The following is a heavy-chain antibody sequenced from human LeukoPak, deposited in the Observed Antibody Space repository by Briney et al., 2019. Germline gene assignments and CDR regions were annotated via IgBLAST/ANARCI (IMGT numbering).Heavy chain of an antibody. CDR3: AKLRSSYGSGTSDY. CDR2: ISGSGGST. D-gene: IGHD3-10*01. Sequence: GGSLRLSCAASGFTFSSDAMSWVRQAPGKGLEWVSAISGSGGSTYYADSVKGRFTISRDNSKNTLYLQMNSLRAEDTAVYYCAKLRSSYGSGTSDYWGQGTLVTVSS. V-gene: IGHV3-23*01. J-gene: IGHJ4*02. CDR1: GFTFSSDA.